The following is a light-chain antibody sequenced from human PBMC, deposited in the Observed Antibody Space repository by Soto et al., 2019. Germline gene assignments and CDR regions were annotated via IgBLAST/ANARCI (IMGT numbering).Light chain of an antibody. CDR1: QGIRND. V-gene: IGKV1-6*01. CDR3: LQDYNYPRT. CDR2: GAS. J-gene: IGKJ1*01. Sequence: AIQMTQSPSSLSASVGDRVTITCRASQGIRNDLGWYQQKPGKAPMLLIYGASSLQSGVPSRFSGSGSGTDFTLTISSLQPEDFATYSCLQDYNYPRTFGQGTKVEI.